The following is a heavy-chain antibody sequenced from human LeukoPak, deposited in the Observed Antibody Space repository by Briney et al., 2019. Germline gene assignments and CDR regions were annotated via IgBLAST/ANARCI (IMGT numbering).Heavy chain of an antibody. Sequence: GRSLRPSCAASGFTFSNYGMHWVRQVPGKKLEWVAVISYDGSNKYYADSVKGRFTISRDNSKNTLYLQMNSLRAEDTAVYYCAKEGDTAMGDYWGQGTLVTVSS. J-gene: IGHJ4*02. V-gene: IGHV3-30*18. CDR1: GFTFSNYG. CDR3: AKEGDTAMGDY. D-gene: IGHD5-18*01. CDR2: ISYDGSNK.